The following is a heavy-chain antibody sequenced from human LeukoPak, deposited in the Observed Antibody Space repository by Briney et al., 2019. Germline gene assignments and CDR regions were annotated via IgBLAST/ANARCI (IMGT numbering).Heavy chain of an antibody. CDR2: ISSDGGST. J-gene: IGHJ4*02. CDR1: GFTFSTYA. Sequence: AGSLRLSCAASGFTFSTYAMHWVRQAPGQGLEYVSAISSDGGSTYYANSVKGRFTISRDNSKNTLFLQMGSLRAEDMAVYYCARAPLYSSGRGTDYWGQGTLVTVSS. D-gene: IGHD6-19*01. V-gene: IGHV3-64*01. CDR3: ARAPLYSSGRGTDY.